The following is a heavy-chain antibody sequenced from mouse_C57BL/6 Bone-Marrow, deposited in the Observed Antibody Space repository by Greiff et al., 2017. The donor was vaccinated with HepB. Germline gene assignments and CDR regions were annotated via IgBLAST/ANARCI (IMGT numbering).Heavy chain of an antibody. V-gene: IGHV1-82*01. J-gene: IGHJ2*01. CDR2: IYPGDGDT. CDR3: ARLSDY. Sequence: VKLQQSGPELVKPGASVKISCKASGYAFSSSWMNWVKQRPGKGLEWIGRIYPGDGDTNYNGKFKGKATLTADKSSSTAYMQLSSLTSEDSAVYFCARLSDYWGQGTTLTVSS. CDR1: GYAFSSSW.